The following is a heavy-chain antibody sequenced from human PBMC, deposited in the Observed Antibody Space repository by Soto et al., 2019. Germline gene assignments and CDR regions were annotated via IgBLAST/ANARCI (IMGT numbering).Heavy chain of an antibody. Sequence: QVQLQESGPGLVKPSQTLSLTCTVSGGSISSGGYYWSWIRQHPGKGLEWIGYIYYSGSTYYNPSLKSRVTISVDTSKYQFSLKLRSVTAADTAVDYCARGGRRSPGMDVWGQGTTVTVSS. J-gene: IGHJ6*02. V-gene: IGHV4-31*03. CDR2: IYYSGST. CDR3: ARGGRRSPGMDV. CDR1: GGSISSGGYY.